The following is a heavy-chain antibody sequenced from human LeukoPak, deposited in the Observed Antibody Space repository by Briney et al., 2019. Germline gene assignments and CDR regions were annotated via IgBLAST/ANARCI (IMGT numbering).Heavy chain of an antibody. CDR2: INPNSGGT. CDR3: ARVMRESIVVVPAATEKYYFDY. CDR1: GYTFTGYY. Sequence: ASVKVSCKASGYTFTGYYMHWVRQAPGQGLEWMGRINPNSGGTNYAQKFQGRVTMTRNTSISTAYMELSSLRSEDTAVYYCARVMRESIVVVPAATEKYYFDYWGQGTLVTVSS. J-gene: IGHJ4*02. D-gene: IGHD2-2*01. V-gene: IGHV1-2*06.